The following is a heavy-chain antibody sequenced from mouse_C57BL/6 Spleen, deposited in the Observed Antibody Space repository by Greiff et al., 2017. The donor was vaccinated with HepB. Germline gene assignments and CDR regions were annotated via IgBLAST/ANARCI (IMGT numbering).Heavy chain of an antibody. D-gene: IGHD4-1*01. CDR2: ISDGGSYT. CDR1: GFTFSSYA. Sequence: EVMLVESGGGLVKPGGSLKLSCAASGFTFSSYAMSWVRQTPEKRLEWVATISDGGSYTYYPDNVKGRFTISRDNAKNNLYLQMSHLKSEDTAMYYCARDRGGTDFDYWGQGTTLTVSS. CDR3: ARDRGGTDFDY. V-gene: IGHV5-4*01. J-gene: IGHJ2*01.